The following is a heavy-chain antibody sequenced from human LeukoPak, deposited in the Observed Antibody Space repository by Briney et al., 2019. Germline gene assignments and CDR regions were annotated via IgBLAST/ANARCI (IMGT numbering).Heavy chain of an antibody. J-gene: IGHJ6*02. Sequence: GASVKVSCKASGYTFTGYYMHWVRQAPGQGLEWMGWISAYNGNTNYAQKLQGRVTMTTDTSTSTAYMELRSLRSDDTAVYYCARDWGMLSYYYYYYGMDVWGQGTTVTVSS. V-gene: IGHV1-18*04. D-gene: IGHD3-16*01. CDR2: ISAYNGNT. CDR3: ARDWGMLSYYYYYYGMDV. CDR1: GYTFTGYY.